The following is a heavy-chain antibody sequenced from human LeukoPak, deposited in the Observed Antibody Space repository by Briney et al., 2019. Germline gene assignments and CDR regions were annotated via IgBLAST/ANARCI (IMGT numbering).Heavy chain of an antibody. Sequence: GGSLRLSCAASGFAVSSNYMSWVRQAPGEGLEWVANINQEGREKYYVDSVQGRFTISRDNAKNSLYLQMNSLRAEDTAVYYCARGSGYSRFDPWGQGTLVTVSS. CDR3: ARGSGYSRFDP. CDR1: GFAVSSNY. D-gene: IGHD3-22*01. J-gene: IGHJ5*02. V-gene: IGHV3-7*04. CDR2: INQEGREK.